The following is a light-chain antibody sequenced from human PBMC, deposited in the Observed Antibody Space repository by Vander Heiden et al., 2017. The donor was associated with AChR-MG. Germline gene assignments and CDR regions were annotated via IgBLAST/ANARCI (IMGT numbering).Light chain of an antibody. CDR1: QDISHY. Sequence: DIQLNQSTSSLSASVGDRVTITCQASQDISHYLNWYQQKPGKAPKLLIFDASNLETGVPSRFSGSGSGTDFTFTISSLQPEDIATYYCQHYDDLPPITFGQGTRLEIK. CDR3: QHYDDLPPIT. V-gene: IGKV1-33*01. CDR2: DAS. J-gene: IGKJ5*01.